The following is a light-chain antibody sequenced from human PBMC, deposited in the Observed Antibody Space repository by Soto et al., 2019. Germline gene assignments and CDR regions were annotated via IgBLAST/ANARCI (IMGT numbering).Light chain of an antibody. CDR2: DAS. CDR3: QQRSNWHFT. V-gene: IGKV3-11*01. CDR1: QSVSSY. Sequence: EIVFTQSPATLSLSPGERATLSCRASQSVSSYLARYQQKPGQAPRLLIYDASNRATGIRARFSGSGSGTDFTLTISSLEPEDFAVYYCQQRSNWHFTFGPGTKVDIK. J-gene: IGKJ3*01.